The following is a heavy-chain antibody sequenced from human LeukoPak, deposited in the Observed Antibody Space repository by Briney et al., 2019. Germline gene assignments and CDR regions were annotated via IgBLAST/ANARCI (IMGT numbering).Heavy chain of an antibody. CDR1: GFTFGSYC. J-gene: IGHJ1*01. CDR3: AIMHGYYDGSGYWVQ. D-gene: IGHD3-22*01. Sequence: GGSLRPFCAASGFTFGSYCMSWVRQAPGKGLEWVSFITPNADRTSYADSVEGRFTISRDNPRNTLYMQMNSLRDEDTALYYCAIMHGYYDGSGYWVQWGQGTLVTVSS. V-gene: IGHV3-23*01. CDR2: ITPNADRT.